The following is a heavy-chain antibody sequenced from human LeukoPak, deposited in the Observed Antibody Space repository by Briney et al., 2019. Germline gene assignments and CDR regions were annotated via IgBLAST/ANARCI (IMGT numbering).Heavy chain of an antibody. CDR2: IKTKTDGGTT. J-gene: IGHJ4*02. Sequence: GGSMRLSCAAYGFTFSDAWMSWVRQAPGKGLEWVGRIKTKTDGGTTDYAAPVKGRFTISRDDSKNTLYLQMNSLKPEDTAMYYCTTDSLFWGQGTLVTVSS. V-gene: IGHV3-15*01. CDR1: GFTFSDAW. CDR3: TTDSLF.